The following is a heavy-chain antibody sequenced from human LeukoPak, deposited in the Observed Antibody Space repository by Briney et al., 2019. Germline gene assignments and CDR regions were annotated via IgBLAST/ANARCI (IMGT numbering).Heavy chain of an antibody. CDR3: ARVREGSGSYYLFDY. D-gene: IGHD3-10*01. V-gene: IGHV4-59*13. Sequence: SETLSLPCTVSGGPMSSYYWSWIRQPPGKGLEWIGYIYYSGSTNYNPSLKSRVSISVHTSKKQFSLKPSSVTAADSALYYCARVREGSGSYYLFDYWGQGTLVTVSS. CDR1: GGPMSSYY. J-gene: IGHJ4*02. CDR2: IYYSGST.